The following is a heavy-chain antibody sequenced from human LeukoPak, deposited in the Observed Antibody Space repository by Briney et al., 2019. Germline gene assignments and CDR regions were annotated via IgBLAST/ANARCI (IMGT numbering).Heavy chain of an antibody. D-gene: IGHD1-26*01. J-gene: IGHJ4*02. CDR3: ARHEGYNGRLGFDY. CDR1: GGSIRSYY. V-gene: IGHV4-59*08. Sequence: PSETLSLTCTVSGGSIRSYYWSWIRQPPGKGLEWIGFIYYSGSTKYNPSLKSRVTISVDTSKKQVSLKLSSVTAADTAVYYCARHEGYNGRLGFDYWGQGTLVTVSS. CDR2: IYYSGST.